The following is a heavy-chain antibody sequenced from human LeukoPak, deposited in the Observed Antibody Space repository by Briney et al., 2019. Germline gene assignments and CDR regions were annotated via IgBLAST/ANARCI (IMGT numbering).Heavy chain of an antibody. CDR2: IYYSGST. D-gene: IGHD6-19*01. J-gene: IGHJ4*02. V-gene: IGHV4-59*01. CDR3: TGGGQWLAFDY. CDR1: GGSISSYY. Sequence: SETLSLTCSVSGGSISSYYWSWIRQPPGKGLEWIGYIYYSGSTNYNPSFKSRVTMSVDTSKNQFSLKLSSVTAADTAMYHCTGGGQWLAFDYWGQGTLVTVSS.